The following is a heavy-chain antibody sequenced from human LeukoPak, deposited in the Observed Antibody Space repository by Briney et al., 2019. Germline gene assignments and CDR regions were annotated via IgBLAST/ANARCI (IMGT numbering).Heavy chain of an antibody. CDR1: GGTFSSYA. Sequence: GASVKVSCKASGGTFSSYAISWVRQAPGQGLEWMGGIIPIFGTANYAQKFQGRVTITADKSTSTAYMELSSLRSEDTAVYYCARDPLSWDGSGSYFNYWGQGTLVTVSS. D-gene: IGHD3-10*01. CDR2: IIPIFGTA. V-gene: IGHV1-69*06. J-gene: IGHJ4*02. CDR3: ARDPLSWDGSGSYFNY.